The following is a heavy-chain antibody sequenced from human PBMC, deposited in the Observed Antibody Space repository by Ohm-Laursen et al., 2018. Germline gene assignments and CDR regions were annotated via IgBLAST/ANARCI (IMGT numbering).Heavy chain of an antibody. CDR3: AVTDDGGTVSAFDI. V-gene: IGHV3-74*01. Sequence: GSLRLSCASSGSTFCSYWIHLFRQAPGQGLVRGSRINSDGSTTIYADSLKGRFTISRDNAKNTVYLQMNSLRAEDTAVYYCAVTDDGGTVSAFDIWGQGTMVTVSS. J-gene: IGHJ3*02. CDR1: GSTFCSYW. D-gene: IGHD3-16*01. CDR2: INSDGSTT.